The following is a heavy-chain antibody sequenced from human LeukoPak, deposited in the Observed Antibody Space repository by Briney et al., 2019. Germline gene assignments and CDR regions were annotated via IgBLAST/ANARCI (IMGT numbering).Heavy chain of an antibody. CDR2: IYYSGST. V-gene: IGHV4-59*01. D-gene: IGHD2-15*01. Sequence: SETLSLTCTVSGGSISSYYWSWIRQPPGKGLEWIGYIYYSGSTNYNPSLKSRVTISVDTSKNQFSLKLSSVAAADTAVYYCARTTEGYCRGRSCYSYYYYMDVWGKGTTVTVSS. CDR1: GGSISSYY. CDR3: ARTTEGYCRGRSCYSYYYYMDV. J-gene: IGHJ6*03.